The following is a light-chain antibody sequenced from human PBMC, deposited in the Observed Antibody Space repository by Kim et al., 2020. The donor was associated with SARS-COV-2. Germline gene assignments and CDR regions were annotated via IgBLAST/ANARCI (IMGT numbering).Light chain of an antibody. J-gene: IGLJ3*02. V-gene: IGLV1-47*01. CDR3: AAWDDSLSGGV. CDR1: SSNIGTNY. Sequence: GQRVTISCSGSSSNIGTNYVYWYQQLPGTAPKLLISRNNQRPSGVPDRFSGSKSGTSASLAISGLRSEDEADYYCAAWDDSLSGGVFGGGTKL. CDR2: RNN.